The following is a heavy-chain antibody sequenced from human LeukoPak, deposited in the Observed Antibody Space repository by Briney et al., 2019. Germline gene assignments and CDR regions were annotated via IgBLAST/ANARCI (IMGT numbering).Heavy chain of an antibody. CDR2: IIPILGIA. J-gene: IGHJ6*02. CDR3: AREVVVVAATPYYYYGMDV. D-gene: IGHD2-15*01. Sequence: SVKVSCKASGGTFSSYAISWVRQAPGQGLEWMGRIIPILGIANYAQKFQGRVTITADKSTSTAYMELSSLRSEDTAVYYCAREVVVVAATPYYYYGMDVWGQGTTVTVSS. CDR1: GGTFSSYA. V-gene: IGHV1-69*04.